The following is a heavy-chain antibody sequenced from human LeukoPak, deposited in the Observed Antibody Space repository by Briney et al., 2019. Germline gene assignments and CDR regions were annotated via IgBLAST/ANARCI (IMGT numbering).Heavy chain of an antibody. Sequence: GASVKVSCKASGYTFTGYYMHWVRQAPGQGLEWMGWINPNSGGTNYAQKFQGRVTMTRDTSISTAYMELSRLRSDDTAVYYCARDDGRDLEYSSSPDYWGQGTLVTVSS. CDR1: GYTFTGYY. V-gene: IGHV1-2*02. D-gene: IGHD6-6*01. CDR3: ARDDGRDLEYSSSPDY. J-gene: IGHJ4*02. CDR2: INPNSGGT.